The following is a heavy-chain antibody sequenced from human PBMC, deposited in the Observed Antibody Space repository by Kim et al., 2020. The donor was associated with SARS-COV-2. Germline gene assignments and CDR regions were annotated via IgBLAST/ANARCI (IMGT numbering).Heavy chain of an antibody. V-gene: IGHV3-74*01. CDR1: GFTFSTYW. J-gene: IGHJ6*02. CDR2: INSDGSST. CDR3: ARDPQYYYGMDV. Sequence: GGSLRLSCAASGFTFSTYWMHWVRQAPGKGLVWVSRINSDGSSTSYADSVKGRFTISRDNAKNTLYLRMNSLRVEDTAVYYCARDPQYYYGMDVWGQGTTVTVSS.